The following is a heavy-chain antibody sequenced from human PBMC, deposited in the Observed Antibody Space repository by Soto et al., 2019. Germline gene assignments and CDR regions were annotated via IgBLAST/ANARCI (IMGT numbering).Heavy chain of an antibody. J-gene: IGHJ6*02. CDR3: ASQRYSSFYGMDV. Sequence: LRLSCAASGFTFSSYAMSWVRQAPGKGLEWVSAISGSGGSTYYGDSVKGRFTISRDNSKNTLFLQMNSLRAEDTAVYYCASQRYSSFYGMDVWGQGTKVTVSS. D-gene: IGHD6-19*01. CDR1: GFTFSSYA. CDR2: ISGSGGST. V-gene: IGHV3-23*01.